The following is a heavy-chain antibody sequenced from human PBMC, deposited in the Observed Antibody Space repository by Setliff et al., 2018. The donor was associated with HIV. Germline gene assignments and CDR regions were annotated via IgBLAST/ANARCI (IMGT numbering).Heavy chain of an antibody. Sequence: SETLSLTCTVSGGSISSGDYYWSWIRQPPGKGLEWIGYISYSGSAYYNPSLKSRVSISVDTSKNQFSLNLSSVTAADTALYYCAKTPTDTQYYFDYWGQGTLVTVSS. CDR1: GGSISSGDYY. D-gene: IGHD2-15*01. V-gene: IGHV4-30-4*08. CDR2: ISYSGSA. CDR3: AKTPTDTQYYFDY. J-gene: IGHJ4*02.